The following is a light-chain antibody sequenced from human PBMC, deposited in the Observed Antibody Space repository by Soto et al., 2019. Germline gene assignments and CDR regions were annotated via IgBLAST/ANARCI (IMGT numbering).Light chain of an antibody. CDR1: QSISSW. J-gene: IGKJ1*01. V-gene: IGKV1-5*03. Sequence: DIQMTQSPSTLSASVGHRVTITCRASQSISSWLAWYQQKPGKAPQLLSYTASSLESGVPARFSGSGSGTEFTLTIRSLQPDDFATDYCQQYNSYPPTWTFGQGTKVEI. CDR2: TAS. CDR3: QQYNSYPPTWT.